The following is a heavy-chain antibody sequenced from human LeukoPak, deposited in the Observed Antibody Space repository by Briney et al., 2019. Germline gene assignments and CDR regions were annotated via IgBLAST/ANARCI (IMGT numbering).Heavy chain of an antibody. D-gene: IGHD6-19*01. Sequence: GASVKVSCKASGYTFTTYAMNWVRQAPGQGLEWMGWINTNTGNPTYAQGFTGRFVFSLDTSVSTAYLQISSLKAEDTAVYYCAREVSQQWLPNYYFDYWGQGTLVTVSS. CDR3: AREVSQQWLPNYYFDY. CDR1: GYTFTTYA. V-gene: IGHV7-4-1*02. J-gene: IGHJ4*02. CDR2: INTNTGNP.